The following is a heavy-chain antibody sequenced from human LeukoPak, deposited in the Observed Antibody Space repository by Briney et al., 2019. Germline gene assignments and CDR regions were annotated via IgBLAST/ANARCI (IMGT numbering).Heavy chain of an antibody. V-gene: IGHV4-39*01. Sequence: PSETLSLTCTVPGGSIRNSDYYWGSSRQPPGKGLEWIGSIYYSGNTYYNPSLKSRVTISADTSKNQFSLKLSSVTAADTAVYYCARLVGEQPDFDYWGQGTLVTVSS. CDR2: IYYSGNT. CDR3: ARLVGEQPDFDY. CDR1: GGSIRNSDYY. J-gene: IGHJ4*02. D-gene: IGHD2-2*01.